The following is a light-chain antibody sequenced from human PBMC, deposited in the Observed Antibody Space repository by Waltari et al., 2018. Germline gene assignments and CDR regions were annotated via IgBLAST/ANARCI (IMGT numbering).Light chain of an antibody. V-gene: IGKV1-5*03. CDR3: QQYNSYSLLT. CDR2: KAS. CDR1: QRISNC. Sequence: DIQMTQSPSHLSASVGDRVPITCRDSQRISNCLAWYQQKPGKAPKLLIYKASTLESGVPSRFSGSGSGTEFTLTISSLQPDDFATYYCQQYNSYSLLTFGGGTKVEIK. J-gene: IGKJ4*01.